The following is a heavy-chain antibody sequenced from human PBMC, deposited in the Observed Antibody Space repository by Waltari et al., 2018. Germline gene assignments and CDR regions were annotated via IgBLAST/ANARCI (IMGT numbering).Heavy chain of an antibody. J-gene: IGHJ4*02. Sequence: EVQLVESGGGLVQPGGSLRLSCAASGITFSSYAMSWVRQAPGKGLEWVSGISGSGDATSYADSVKGRFTISRDNSKNTLFLQMNSLRAEDTAVYYCAKWWDGTRTFDYWGRGTLVTVSS. CDR3: AKWWDGTRTFDY. CDR2: ISGSGDAT. D-gene: IGHD3-10*01. CDR1: GITFSSYA. V-gene: IGHV3-23*04.